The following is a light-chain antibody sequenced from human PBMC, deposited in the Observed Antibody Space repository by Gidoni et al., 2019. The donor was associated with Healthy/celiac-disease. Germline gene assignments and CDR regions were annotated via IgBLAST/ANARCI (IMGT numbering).Light chain of an antibody. Sequence: DIQMTQSPSTLSASVGDRVTITCRASQSISSRLAWYQQKPGKAPKLLIYKASSLESGVPSRFSGSGSGTEFTLTISSLQPDDFATYYCQQYTPWTFGQGTKVESK. CDR2: KAS. CDR3: QQYTPWT. J-gene: IGKJ1*01. CDR1: QSISSR. V-gene: IGKV1-5*03.